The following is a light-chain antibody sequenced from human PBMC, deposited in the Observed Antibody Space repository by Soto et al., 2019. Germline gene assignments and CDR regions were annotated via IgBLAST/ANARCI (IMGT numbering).Light chain of an antibody. Sequence: EIVLTQSPGTLSLSPGERATLSCRASQSVSSSYLAWYQQKPGQAPRLLIYGASSRATGIPDRFSGSGSGTDLNLTISRLEPEDFAVYYYQQYGSSPPMYTFGQGTKLEIK. V-gene: IGKV3-20*01. CDR1: QSVSSSY. J-gene: IGKJ2*01. CDR3: QQYGSSPPMYT. CDR2: GAS.